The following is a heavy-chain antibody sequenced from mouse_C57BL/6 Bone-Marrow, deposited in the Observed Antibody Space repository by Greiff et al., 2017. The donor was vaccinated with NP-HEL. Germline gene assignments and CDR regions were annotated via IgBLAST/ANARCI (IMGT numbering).Heavy chain of an antibody. J-gene: IGHJ1*03. Sequence: QVQLQQPGAELVKPGASVKLSCKASGYTFTSYWMQWVKQRPGQGLEWIGEIDPSDSYTNYNQKFKGKATLTVDTSSSTAYMQLSSLTSEDSAVYYCARSFITTVVEDWYFDVWGTGTTVTVSS. CDR3: ARSFITTVVEDWYFDV. CDR1: GYTFTSYW. D-gene: IGHD1-1*01. V-gene: IGHV1-50*01. CDR2: IDPSDSYT.